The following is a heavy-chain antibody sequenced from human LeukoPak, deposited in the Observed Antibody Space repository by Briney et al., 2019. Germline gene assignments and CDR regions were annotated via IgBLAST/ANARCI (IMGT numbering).Heavy chain of an antibody. CDR2: IYYSGST. CDR1: GGSISSYY. Sequence: SETLSRTCTVSGGSISSYYWSWIRQPPGKGLEWIVYIYYSGSTNYNPSPKSRVTISVASSQDQFPLKLSPVTAADTAVYYCARGGRYTPYYYHSSGYDYWGQGTLVTVSS. CDR3: ARGGRYTPYYYHSSGYDY. J-gene: IGHJ4*02. V-gene: IGHV4-59*01. D-gene: IGHD3-22*01.